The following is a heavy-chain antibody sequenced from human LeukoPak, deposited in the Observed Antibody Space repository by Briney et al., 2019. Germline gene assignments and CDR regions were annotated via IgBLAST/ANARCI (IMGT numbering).Heavy chain of an antibody. V-gene: IGHV1-2*02. CDR2: INPNSGGT. D-gene: IGHD2-2*01. Sequence: GASVKVSCKASGYTFTGYYMHWVRQAPGQGLEWMGWINPNSGGTNYAQKFQGRVTMTRDTSISTAYMELSRLRSDDTAVYYCARDGGQYCSSTSCPPGDYYYYMDVWGKGTTVTVSS. CDR1: GYTFTGYY. J-gene: IGHJ6*03. CDR3: ARDGGQYCSSTSCPPGDYYYYMDV.